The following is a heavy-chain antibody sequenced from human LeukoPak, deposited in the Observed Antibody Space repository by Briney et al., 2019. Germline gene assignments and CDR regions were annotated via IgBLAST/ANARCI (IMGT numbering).Heavy chain of an antibody. D-gene: IGHD2-15*01. CDR3: ARWVAIGGMDV. Sequence: PSETLSLTCTVSGGSISSGGYYWSWIRQHPGKGLEWIGYIYYSGSTYYNPSLKSRVTISVDTSKNQFSLKLSSVTAADTAVYYCARWVAIGGMDVWGQGTTVTVSS. V-gene: IGHV4-31*03. CDR1: GGSISSGGYY. CDR2: IYYSGST. J-gene: IGHJ6*02.